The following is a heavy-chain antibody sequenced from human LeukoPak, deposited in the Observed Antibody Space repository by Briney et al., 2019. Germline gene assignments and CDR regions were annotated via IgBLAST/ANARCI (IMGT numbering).Heavy chain of an antibody. Sequence: GGSLRLSCAASGFTFNVHGIHWVRQAPGKGLKWVAFISSDGINEYYADSVKGRFTISRDNSKNTLYLQMNSLRAEDTAVYYCAREKEAAAGQTYYFDYWGQGTLVTVSS. J-gene: IGHJ4*02. D-gene: IGHD6-13*01. V-gene: IGHV3-30*02. CDR3: AREKEAAAGQTYYFDY. CDR2: ISSDGINE. CDR1: GFTFNVHG.